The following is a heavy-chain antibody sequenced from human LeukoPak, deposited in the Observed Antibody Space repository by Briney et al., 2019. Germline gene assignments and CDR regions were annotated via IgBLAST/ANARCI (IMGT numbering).Heavy chain of an antibody. Sequence: SVKVSCMASGGTFSSYAISWVRQAPGQGLEWMGGIIPIFGTANYAQKFQGRVTITADESTSTAYMELSSLRSEDTAVYYCARAIVGASIVPGSFDYWGQGTLVTVSS. CDR1: GGTFSSYA. J-gene: IGHJ4*02. D-gene: IGHD1-26*01. CDR2: IIPIFGTA. V-gene: IGHV1-69*13. CDR3: ARAIVGASIVPGSFDY.